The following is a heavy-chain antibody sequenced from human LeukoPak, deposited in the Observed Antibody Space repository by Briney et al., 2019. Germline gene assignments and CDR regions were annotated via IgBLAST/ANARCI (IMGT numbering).Heavy chain of an antibody. V-gene: IGHV1-2*02. J-gene: IGHJ5*02. CDR3: ATGVDMIWFALQS. CDR2: INANSGET. D-gene: IGHD3-10*01. Sequence: ASVKVSCKASGYTFTSYDINWVRQATGQGLEWMGWINANSGETDYAQKFQGRVTMTRDTSISTAYMELSRLNSDDTAVYYCATGVDMIWFALQSWGQGTLVSVSS. CDR1: GYTFTSYD.